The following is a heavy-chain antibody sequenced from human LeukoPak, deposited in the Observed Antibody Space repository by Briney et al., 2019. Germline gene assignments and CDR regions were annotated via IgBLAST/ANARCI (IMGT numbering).Heavy chain of an antibody. CDR3: AKDADSYGFSGYFDY. D-gene: IGHD5-18*01. Sequence: GGSLRLSCAASGFTFSTYAMSWVRQAPGKGLEWVSAITGGGAATSYADSVKGRFTISRDNSKNTLYLQMNSLRAEDTAVFYCAKDADSYGFSGYFDYWGQGTLVTDSS. CDR2: ITGGGAAT. CDR1: GFTFSTYA. V-gene: IGHV3-23*01. J-gene: IGHJ4*02.